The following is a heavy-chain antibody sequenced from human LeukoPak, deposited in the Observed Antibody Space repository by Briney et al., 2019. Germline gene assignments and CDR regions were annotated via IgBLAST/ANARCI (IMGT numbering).Heavy chain of an antibody. CDR1: GGFITAYY. Sequence: SETLSLTCTVSGGFITAYYWSWIRQPPGKGLEWIGYVYYSGSTEYNPSLRSRVTISLDMSKHQFSLNLTSVTAADTAVCYCASNTGTVFDYWGQGALVTVSS. D-gene: IGHD7-27*01. J-gene: IGHJ4*02. V-gene: IGHV4-59*01. CDR2: VYYSGST. CDR3: ASNTGTVFDY.